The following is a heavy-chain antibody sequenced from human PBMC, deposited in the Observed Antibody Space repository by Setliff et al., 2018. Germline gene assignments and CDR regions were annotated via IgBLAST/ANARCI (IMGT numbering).Heavy chain of an antibody. V-gene: IGHV4-34*01. CDR3: ARVLVLGYNWFDP. CDR2: IHHSGYT. J-gene: IGHJ5*02. CDR1: GGSFSGYY. Sequence: TCAVYGGSFSGYYWSWIRQPPGKGLEWIGQIHHSGYTNYNPSLKSRVTISIDTSKNQFSLKVNSVTAADTAVYFCARVLVLGYNWFDPWGQGTLVTVSS. D-gene: IGHD3-10*01.